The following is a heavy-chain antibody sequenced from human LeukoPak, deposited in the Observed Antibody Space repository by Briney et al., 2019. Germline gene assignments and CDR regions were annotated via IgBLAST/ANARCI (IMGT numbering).Heavy chain of an antibody. Sequence: SETLSLTCTVSGDSTSNINYYWGWIRQPPGKGLEWIGSIYYSGSTYYTPSLKSRVTISVDTSKNQFSLKLSSVTAADTAVYYCASQRNDYFDGSGHDYWGQGTLVTVSS. CDR3: ASQRNDYFDGSGHDY. CDR2: IYYSGST. J-gene: IGHJ4*02. V-gene: IGHV4-39*01. D-gene: IGHD3-22*01. CDR1: GDSTSNINYY.